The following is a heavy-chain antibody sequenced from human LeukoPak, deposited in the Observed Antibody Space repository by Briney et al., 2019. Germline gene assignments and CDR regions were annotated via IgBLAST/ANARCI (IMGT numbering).Heavy chain of an antibody. CDR2: IYYSGST. V-gene: IGHV4-34*01. Sequence: SETLSLTCAVYGGSFSGYYWSWIRQPPGKGLEWIGSIYYSGSTYYNPSLKSRVTISVDTSKNQFSLKLSSVTAADTAVYYCASHYMYYDYVWGSYRPPLWGQGTLVTVSS. J-gene: IGHJ4*02. CDR1: GGSFSGYY. CDR3: ASHYMYYDYVWGSYRPPL. D-gene: IGHD3-16*02.